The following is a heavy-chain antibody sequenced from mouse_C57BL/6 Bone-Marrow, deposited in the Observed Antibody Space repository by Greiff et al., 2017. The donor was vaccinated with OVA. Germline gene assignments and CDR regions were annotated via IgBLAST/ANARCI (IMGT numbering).Heavy chain of an antibody. CDR3: ARYYGSSYNAY. J-gene: IGHJ3*01. CDR2: IYPRSGNT. Sequence: VKLMESGAELARPGASVKLSCTASGYTFTSYGISRVKQRTGQGLEWIGEIYPRSGNTYYNEKFKGKATLTADKSSSTAYMELRSLTSEDAAVYFCARYYGSSYNAYWGQGTLVTVSA. V-gene: IGHV1-81*01. D-gene: IGHD1-1*01. CDR1: GYTFTSYG.